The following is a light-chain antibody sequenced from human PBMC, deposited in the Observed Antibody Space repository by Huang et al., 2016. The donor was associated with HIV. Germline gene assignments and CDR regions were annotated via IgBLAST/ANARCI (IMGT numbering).Light chain of an antibody. CDR2: DAS. J-gene: IGKJ4*01. Sequence: EIVLTRSPATLCLSPGERATLSCRASQSISSYLAWYQQKPGQAPRLLIYDASNRATGIPARFIGSGSGTDFTLTISSLEPEDFAVYYCQQRSNWPPLTFGGGTKVEIK. CDR1: QSISSY. CDR3: QQRSNWPPLT. V-gene: IGKV3-11*01.